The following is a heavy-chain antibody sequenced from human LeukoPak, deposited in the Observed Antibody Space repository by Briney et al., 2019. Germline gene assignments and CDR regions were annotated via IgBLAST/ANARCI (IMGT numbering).Heavy chain of an antibody. CDR1: GGSISSYY. CDR3: ARESGKGHGAFDI. D-gene: IGHD4-23*01. CDR2: IYYSGST. J-gene: IGHJ3*02. V-gene: IGHV4-59*01. Sequence: SETLSLTCTVSGGSISSYYWSWIRQPPGKGLEWIGYIYYSGSTNYNPSLKSRVTISVDTSKNQFSLKLSSVTAADTAVYYCARESGKGHGAFDIWGQGTMVTVSS.